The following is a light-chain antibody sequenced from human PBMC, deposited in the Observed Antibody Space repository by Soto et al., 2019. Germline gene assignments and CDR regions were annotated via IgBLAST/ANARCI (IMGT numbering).Light chain of an antibody. J-gene: IGLJ3*02. CDR3: AGWDDSLSGPV. V-gene: IGLV2-14*01. Sequence: QSVLTQPASVSGSPGQSITISCTGTSGDIGSYTYVSWYQQYPGKAPKLLISEVTNRPSGVSNRFSGSKSGNTASLTISGLQSEDEADYYCAGWDDSLSGPVFGGGTKLTVL. CDR1: SGDIGSYTY. CDR2: EVT.